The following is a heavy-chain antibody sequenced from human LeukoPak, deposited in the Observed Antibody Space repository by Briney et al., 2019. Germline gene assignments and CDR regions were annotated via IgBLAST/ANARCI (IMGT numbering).Heavy chain of an antibody. D-gene: IGHD4-17*01. V-gene: IGHV4-59*01. CDR3: ARDGGYGDLH. J-gene: IGHJ4*02. Sequence: SETLSLTCTVSGGSISSYYWSWIRQPPGKGLEWIGYIYYSGSTNYNPSLKSRVTISVDTSKNQFSLKLSSVPAADTAVYYCARDGGYGDLHWGQGTLVTVSS. CDR2: IYYSGST. CDR1: GGSISSYY.